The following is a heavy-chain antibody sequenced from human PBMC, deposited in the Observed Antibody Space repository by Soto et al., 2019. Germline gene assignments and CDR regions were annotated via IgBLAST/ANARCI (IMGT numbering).Heavy chain of an antibody. Sequence: SGPTLVNPTQTLTLTCTFSGFSLSTSGVGGGWIRQTPGKALEWLALVYWVDDKGYSPSLKSRLTITKDTSKHQGVLTMTIMDPGDTATYFCDRKGESFVDPDMLDHWGQGTLVTVSS. CDR2: VYWVDDK. V-gene: IGHV2-5*02. CDR3: DRKGESFVDPDMLDH. CDR1: GFSLSTSGVG. J-gene: IGHJ4*02. D-gene: IGHD5-18*01.